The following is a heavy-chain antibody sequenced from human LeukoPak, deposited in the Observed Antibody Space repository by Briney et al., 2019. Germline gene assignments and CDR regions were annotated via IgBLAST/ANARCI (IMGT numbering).Heavy chain of an antibody. CDR3: ARVLYDSDAFDI. D-gene: IGHD3-22*01. V-gene: IGHV4-59*01. CDR2: IYYSGST. J-gene: IGHJ3*02. Sequence: SETLSLTCTVSGGSISSYYWSWIRQPPGKGQEWIGYIYYSGSTNYNPSLKSRVTISVDTSKDQFSLKLSSVTAADTAVYYCARVLYDSDAFDIWGQGTMVTVSS. CDR1: GGSISSYY.